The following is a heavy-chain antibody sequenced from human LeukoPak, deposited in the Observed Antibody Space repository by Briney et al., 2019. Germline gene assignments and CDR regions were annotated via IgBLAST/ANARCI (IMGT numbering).Heavy chain of an antibody. CDR3: VRVSVADIYYFDS. J-gene: IGHJ4*02. Sequence: GSLRLSRAASGFTFSSYSMNWVRQAPGKGQEWVSYISPSGSTIYYADAVQGRFTISRDNARKSLYLQMNSLRGEYTAFYYCVRVSVADIYYFDSWGQGTLVTVSS. V-gene: IGHV3-48*04. CDR1: GFTFSSYS. CDR2: ISPSGSTI. D-gene: IGHD6-19*01.